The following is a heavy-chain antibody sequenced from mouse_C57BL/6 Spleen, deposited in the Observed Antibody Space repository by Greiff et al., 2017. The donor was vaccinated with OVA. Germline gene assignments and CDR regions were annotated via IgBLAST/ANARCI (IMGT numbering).Heavy chain of an antibody. CDR1: GFNIKVDY. CDR2: IDPENGDT. Sequence: EVQLQQSGAELVRPGASVKLSCTASGFNIKVDYLHWVKQRPEQGLEWIGWIDPENGDTEYASKFQGKATITADTSSNTAYLQLSSLTSEETAVYYCTTAVAADYWGQGTTLTVSS. D-gene: IGHD1-1*01. V-gene: IGHV14-4*01. CDR3: TTAVAADY. J-gene: IGHJ2*01.